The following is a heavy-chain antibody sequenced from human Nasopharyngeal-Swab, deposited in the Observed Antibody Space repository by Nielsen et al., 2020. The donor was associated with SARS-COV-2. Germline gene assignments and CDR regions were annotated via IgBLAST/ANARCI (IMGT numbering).Heavy chain of an antibody. Sequence: SVKVSCKASGGTFISDAMRWVRQVPGQGLEWMGGIITIFGTANNSQKSQGRVTITADKSTSTAYMELSSLRSEDTAVYYCARVGAFRGNYGDYEVYWGQGTLVTVSS. CDR3: ARVGAFRGNYGDYEVY. CDR2: IITIFGTA. V-gene: IGHV1-69*06. CDR1: GGTFISDA. D-gene: IGHD4-17*01. J-gene: IGHJ4*02.